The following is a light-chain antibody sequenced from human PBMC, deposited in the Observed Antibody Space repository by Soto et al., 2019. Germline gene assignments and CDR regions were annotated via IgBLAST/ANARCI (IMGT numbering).Light chain of an antibody. CDR1: QSVTSTY. J-gene: IGKJ4*01. CDR3: QHYGSLVLT. Sequence: EIGLTQSPGTLPLSPGERATLSCRASQSVTSTYLAWYQQKPGQAPRLLIYGASSRATGIPDRFSGSGSGTDFTLTISRLEPEDFAVYYCQHYGSLVLTFGGGTKVEIK. CDR2: GAS. V-gene: IGKV3-20*01.